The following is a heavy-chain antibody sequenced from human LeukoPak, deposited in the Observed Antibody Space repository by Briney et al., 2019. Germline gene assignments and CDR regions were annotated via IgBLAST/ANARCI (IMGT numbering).Heavy chain of an antibody. J-gene: IGHJ6*02. CDR3: AKAPLTIWGGMDV. CDR2: ISGNGRNT. Sequence: GASLRLSCAASGFTFSNFAMNWVRQAPGKGLEWVSVISGNGRNTYYADSVKGRFTISRDNSKNTLYLQMSSVRVEDTAVYYCAKAPLTIWGGMDVWGQGTTVTVSS. V-gene: IGHV3-23*01. D-gene: IGHD3-3*01. CDR1: GFTFSNFA.